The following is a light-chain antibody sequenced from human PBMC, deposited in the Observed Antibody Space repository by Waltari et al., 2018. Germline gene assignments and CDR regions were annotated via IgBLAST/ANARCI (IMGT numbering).Light chain of an antibody. CDR3: AAWDDSLNGVI. CDR1: SPNTGSNA. V-gene: IGLV1-44*01. CDR2: TND. Sequence: QSVLTQPPSASGPPGQRFTISCSGRSPNTGSNAVTWDHPSPGAAPKRLIYTNDQRPSGVPDRFSGSKSGTSASLAISGLQSEDEADYYCAAWDDSLNGVIFGGGTKLTVL. J-gene: IGLJ2*01.